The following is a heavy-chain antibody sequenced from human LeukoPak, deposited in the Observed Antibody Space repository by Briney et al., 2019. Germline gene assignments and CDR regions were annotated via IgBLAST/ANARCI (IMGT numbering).Heavy chain of an antibody. Sequence: SETLSLTCTVSGVSISSYYWSWIRQHPGKGLEWIGYIYYSGSTYYNPSLKSRVTISVDTSKNQFSLKLSSVTAADTAVYYCASHSRDLSSGWYLDYWGQGTLVTVSS. CDR3: ASHSRDLSSGWYLDY. V-gene: IGHV4-59*06. CDR1: GVSISSYY. D-gene: IGHD6-19*01. CDR2: IYYSGST. J-gene: IGHJ4*02.